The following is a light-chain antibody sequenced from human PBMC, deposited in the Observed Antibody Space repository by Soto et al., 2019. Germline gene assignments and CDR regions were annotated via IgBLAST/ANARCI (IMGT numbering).Light chain of an antibody. CDR2: KAS. V-gene: IGKV1-5*03. CDR1: QSISSW. Sequence: DIQMTQSPSTLSASVGDRVTITCRASQSISSWLAWYQQKPGKAPKLLIYKASSLESGLPSRFSGSGSGTEFTLTISSLQPDDFATYYCQQYNSSPTFGQGTKVEIK. J-gene: IGKJ1*01. CDR3: QQYNSSPT.